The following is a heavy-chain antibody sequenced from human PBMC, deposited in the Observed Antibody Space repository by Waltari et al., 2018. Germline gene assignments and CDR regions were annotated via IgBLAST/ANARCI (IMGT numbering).Heavy chain of an antibody. Sequence: QLQLQESGSGLVKPSQTLSLTCAVSGGSISSGGDSWSWIRQPPGKGLEWIGYIYHSGSTYYNPSLKSRVTISVDRSKNQFSLKLSSVTAADTAVYYCARVVVAASDYMDVWGKGTTVTVSS. D-gene: IGHD2-15*01. CDR3: ARVVVAASDYMDV. J-gene: IGHJ6*03. CDR2: IYHSGST. V-gene: IGHV4-30-2*01. CDR1: GGSISSGGDS.